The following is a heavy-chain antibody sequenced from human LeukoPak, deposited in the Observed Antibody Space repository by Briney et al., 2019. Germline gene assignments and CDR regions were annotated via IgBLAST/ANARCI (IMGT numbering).Heavy chain of an antibody. CDR1: GFTFSSYA. CDR3: AKRGMTTIKEGFDY. V-gene: IGHV3-23*01. CDR2: ISDSGRST. Sequence: GGSLRLSCAASGFTFSSYAMCWVRQAPGTGLVWVSAISDSGRSTYYADSVKGRFTISRYNSRNTLFLQMNSLRAEDTAVYYCAKRGMTTIKEGFDYRGQPSLVTVSP. J-gene: IGHJ4*02. D-gene: IGHD5-24*01.